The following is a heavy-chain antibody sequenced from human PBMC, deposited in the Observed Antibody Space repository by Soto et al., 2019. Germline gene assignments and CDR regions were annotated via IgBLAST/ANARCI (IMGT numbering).Heavy chain of an antibody. J-gene: IGHJ4*02. D-gene: IGHD6-13*01. Sequence: QVQLQQWGAGLLKPSETLSLTCAVYGGSFSGYYWSWIRQPPGKGLEWIGEINHVGGTNYNPSLKSRLTISVDTSKHQFSLKVNSVTAADTAVYYCARGQKGYSSSWYVDWGQGTPVTGSS. CDR3: ARGQKGYSSSWYVD. CDR2: INHVGGT. V-gene: IGHV4-34*01. CDR1: GGSFSGYY.